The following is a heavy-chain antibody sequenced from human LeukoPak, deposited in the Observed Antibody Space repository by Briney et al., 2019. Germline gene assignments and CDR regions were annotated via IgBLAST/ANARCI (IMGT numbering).Heavy chain of an antibody. D-gene: IGHD4-17*01. CDR2: ISSSSSYI. V-gene: IGHV3-21*01. CDR1: GFTFSPYS. Sequence: GGSLRLSCAASGFTFSPYSMNWVRQAPGKGLEWVSSISSSSSYIYYADSVKGRFTISRDNAKNSLYLQMNSLRAEDTAVYYCARDDGDPPPFDYWGQGTLVTVSS. J-gene: IGHJ4*02. CDR3: ARDDGDPPPFDY.